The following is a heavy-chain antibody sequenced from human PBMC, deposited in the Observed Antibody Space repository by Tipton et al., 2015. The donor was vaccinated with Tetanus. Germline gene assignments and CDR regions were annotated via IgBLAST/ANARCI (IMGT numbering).Heavy chain of an antibody. CDR2: IYTGGSA. V-gene: IGHV3-53*01. D-gene: IGHD1-20*01. J-gene: IGHJ4*02. Sequence: SLRLSCAASGVTVSGNYMGWVCQAPGKGLEWVSVIYTGGSADYTDSVKGRFTISRDNSNNSLSLQMNSLRIDDTAVYYCAFRTNWRFSRGFDCWGQGILVTVSS. CDR3: AFRTNWRFSRGFDC. CDR1: GVTVSGNY.